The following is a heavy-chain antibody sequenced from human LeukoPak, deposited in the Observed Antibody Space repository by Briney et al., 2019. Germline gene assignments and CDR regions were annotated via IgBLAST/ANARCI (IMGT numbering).Heavy chain of an antibody. CDR1: GFTFSSYS. J-gene: IGHJ4*02. V-gene: IGHV3-21*01. CDR2: ISSSSSYI. D-gene: IGHD5-12*01. CDR3: ARDGGVDDYFDS. Sequence: GGSLRLSCAASGFTFSSYSMNWVRQAPGKGLEWVSSISSSSSYIYYADSLKGRFTVSRDNAKNTVYLEMNSLRVDDTAVYFCARDGGVDDYFDSWGQGTLVTVSS.